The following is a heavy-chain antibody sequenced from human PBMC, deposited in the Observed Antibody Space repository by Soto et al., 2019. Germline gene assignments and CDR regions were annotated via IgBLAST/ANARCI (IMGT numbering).Heavy chain of an antibody. Sequence: GGSLRLSCAASGFTFSSSAMTWVRQAPEKGLEWVASISNNGDTAYYADSVKGRFTISRGNSENTLYLQMNGLRADDTALYFCAKSRVFIGAIVTLLDSWGQGTQVTVSS. J-gene: IGHJ4*02. V-gene: IGHV3-23*01. CDR2: ISNNGDTA. CDR3: AKSRVFIGAIVTLLDS. CDR1: GFTFSSSA. D-gene: IGHD3-16*02.